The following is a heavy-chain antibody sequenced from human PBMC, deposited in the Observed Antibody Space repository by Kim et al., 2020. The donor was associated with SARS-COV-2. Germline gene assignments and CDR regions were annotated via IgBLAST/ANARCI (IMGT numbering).Heavy chain of an antibody. Sequence: GGSLRLSCAVSGFTFSDHYMDWVRQAPGKGLEWVGQSKKKAKSYTTEYAASVEGRFTISRDDSKNSLYLQMNSLKTEDTAVYYCARSSDRMNDYWGQGTL. CDR3: ARSSDRMNDY. CDR2: SKKKAKSYTT. D-gene: IGHD3-10*01. CDR1: GFTFSDHY. V-gene: IGHV3-72*01. J-gene: IGHJ4*02.